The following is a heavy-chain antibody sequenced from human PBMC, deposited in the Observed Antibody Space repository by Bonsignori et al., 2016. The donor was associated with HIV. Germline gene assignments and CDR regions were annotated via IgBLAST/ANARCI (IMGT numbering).Heavy chain of an antibody. CDR3: ASIPVGSGSVRSD. CDR2: IYYSGST. D-gene: IGHD4-23*01. J-gene: IGHJ4*02. Sequence: WIRQPPGKGLEWIGSIYYSGSTYYNPSLKSRVTISVDTSKNQFSLKLSSVTAADTAVYYCASIPVGSGSVRSDWGQGTLVTVSS. V-gene: IGHV4-39*07.